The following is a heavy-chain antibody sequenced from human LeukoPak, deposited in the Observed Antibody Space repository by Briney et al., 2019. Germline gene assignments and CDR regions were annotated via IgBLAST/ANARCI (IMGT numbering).Heavy chain of an antibody. V-gene: IGHV3-21*06. D-gene: IGHD6-13*01. CDR3: ARYSDTGYSSSWYSTPFDS. J-gene: IGHJ4*02. CDR2: ISSSSSYI. CDR1: GFTFRSYS. Sequence: GGSLRLSCAASGFTFRSYSMKWVRQAPGKGLEWVSSISSSSSYIYYADSVKGRFTISRDNAKNLLYLQMNSLRAEDTAVYYCARYSDTGYSSSWYSTPFDSWGQGTLVTVSS.